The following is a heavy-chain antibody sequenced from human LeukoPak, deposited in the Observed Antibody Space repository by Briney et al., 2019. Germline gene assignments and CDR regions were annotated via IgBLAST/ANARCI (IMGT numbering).Heavy chain of an antibody. Sequence: SVKVSCKASGGTFSSYAISWVRQAPGQGLEWMGGIIPGFGTANYAQKFQGRVTITADESTSTAYMELSSLRSEDTAVYYCARLPRGSYLGYYYYYYGMDVWGQGTTVTVSS. CDR3: ARLPRGSYLGYYYYYYGMDV. J-gene: IGHJ6*02. D-gene: IGHD1-26*01. V-gene: IGHV1-69*01. CDR1: GGTFSSYA. CDR2: IIPGFGTA.